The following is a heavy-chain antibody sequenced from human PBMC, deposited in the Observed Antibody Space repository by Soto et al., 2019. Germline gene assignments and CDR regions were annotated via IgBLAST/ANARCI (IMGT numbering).Heavy chain of an antibody. CDR1: GFILSDCA. Sequence: PGGSLRLSCATSGFILSDCAMNWVRQAPGEGLEWVSYISSSSSVIDYADSVKGRFTVSRDNARNSLYLQMNSLRAEDTAVYYCARDLSWGSNWYYYMDVWGKGNTVTVSS. J-gene: IGHJ6*03. D-gene: IGHD7-27*01. V-gene: IGHV3-48*01. CDR2: ISSSSSVI. CDR3: ARDLSWGSNWYYYMDV.